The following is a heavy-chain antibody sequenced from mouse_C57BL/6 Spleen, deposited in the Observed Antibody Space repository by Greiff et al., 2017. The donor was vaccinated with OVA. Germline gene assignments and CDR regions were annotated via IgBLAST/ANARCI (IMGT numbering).Heavy chain of an antibody. CDR2: IDPSDSYT. CDR3: ARKELRLGDFDY. CDR1: GYTFTSYW. V-gene: IGHV1-50*01. D-gene: IGHD3-2*02. Sequence: VQLQQPGAELVKPGASVKLSCKASGYTFTSYWMQWVKQRPGQGLEWIGEIDPSDSYTNYNQKFKGKATLTVDTSSSTAYMQLSSLTSEDSAVYYCARKELRLGDFDYWGQGTTLTVSS. J-gene: IGHJ2*01.